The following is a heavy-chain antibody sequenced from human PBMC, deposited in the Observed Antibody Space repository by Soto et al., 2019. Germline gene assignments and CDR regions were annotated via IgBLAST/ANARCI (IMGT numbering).Heavy chain of an antibody. D-gene: IGHD6-13*01. CDR1: GFSGKNKN. V-gene: IGHV3-53*01. J-gene: IGHJ4*02. CDR3: AKENGYSSSWFEFDY. Sequence: PGGAPRLSCVTTGFSGKNKNISWVPPAPGKGLEWVSLIYSSGSIKYADSVKGRFTISRDNTKNTLYLQMNSLRAEDTAVYYCAKENGYSSSWFEFDYWGQGTLVTVSS. CDR2: IYSSGSI.